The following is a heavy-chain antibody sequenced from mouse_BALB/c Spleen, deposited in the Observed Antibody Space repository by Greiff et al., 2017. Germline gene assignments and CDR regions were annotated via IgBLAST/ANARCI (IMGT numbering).Heavy chain of an antibody. V-gene: IGHV1-62-2*01. Sequence: VQGVESGAGLVKPGASVKLSCKASGYTFTEYIIHWVKQRSGQGLEWIGWFYPGSGSIKYNEKFKDKATLTADKSSSTVYMELSRLTSEDSAVYFCARQPGIYYGYDGAAWFAYWGQGTLVTVSA. CDR3: ARQPGIYYGYDGAAWFAY. D-gene: IGHD2-2*01. CDR2: FYPGSGSI. CDR1: GYTFTEYI. J-gene: IGHJ3*01.